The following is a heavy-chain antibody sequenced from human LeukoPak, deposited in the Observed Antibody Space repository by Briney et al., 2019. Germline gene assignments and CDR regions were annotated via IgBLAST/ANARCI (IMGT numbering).Heavy chain of an antibody. V-gene: IGHV3-23*01. J-gene: IGHJ4*02. CDR2: ISGSASGGT. Sequence: GGSLRLSCAASGFLLSTNEMTWVRQAPGKGLEWVSAISGSASGGTTYGASVKGRFTISKGNSESTLYLQMYSLRVEDTAVYYCAKVKNYWYFENGGRGPLITVTA. CDR3: AKVKNYWYFEN. CDR1: GFLLSTNE. D-gene: IGHD1-7*01.